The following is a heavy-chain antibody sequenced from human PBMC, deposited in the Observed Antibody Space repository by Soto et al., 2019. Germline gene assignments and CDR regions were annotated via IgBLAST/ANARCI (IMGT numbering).Heavy chain of an antibody. Sequence: GGSLRLSCAASGFTVSSNYMSWVRQAPGKGLEWVSIIYSSGSTYYPDSVKGRFTISRDNSKNTVYLQMNNLRAEDTAVYFCATAIVVAATFDHWGQGTLVTVSS. D-gene: IGHD6-19*01. CDR3: ATAIVVAATFDH. V-gene: IGHV3-66*01. CDR1: GFTVSSNY. CDR2: IYSSGST. J-gene: IGHJ4*02.